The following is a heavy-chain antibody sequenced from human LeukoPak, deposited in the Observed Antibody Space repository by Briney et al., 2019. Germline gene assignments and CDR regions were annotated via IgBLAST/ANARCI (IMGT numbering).Heavy chain of an antibody. V-gene: IGHV4-34*01. CDR1: GGSFSGYY. CDR3: VRDVVVVPAAIHYGMDV. D-gene: IGHD2-2*01. CDR2: INHSGST. J-gene: IGHJ6*02. Sequence: SETLSLTCAVYGGSFSGYYWSWVRQPPGKGLEWIGEINHSGSTNYNPSLKSRVTISVDTSKNQFSLNLSSVTAADTAVYYCVRDVVVVPAAIHYGMDVWGQGTTVTVSS.